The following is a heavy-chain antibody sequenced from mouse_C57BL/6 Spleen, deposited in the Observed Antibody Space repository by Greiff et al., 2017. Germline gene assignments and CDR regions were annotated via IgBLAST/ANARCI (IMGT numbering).Heavy chain of an antibody. CDR3: AVGSSYGYYAMDY. CDR1: GFSLTSYG. CDR2: IWSDGST. V-gene: IGHV2-6*03. Sequence: QVQLQQSGPGLVAPSQSLSITCTVSGFSLTSYGVHWVRQPPGKGLEWLVVIWSDGSTTYNSALKSRLSISKDNSKSLVFLKMNSLQTDDTAMYYCAVGSSYGYYAMDYWGQGTSVTVSS. D-gene: IGHD1-1*01. J-gene: IGHJ4*01.